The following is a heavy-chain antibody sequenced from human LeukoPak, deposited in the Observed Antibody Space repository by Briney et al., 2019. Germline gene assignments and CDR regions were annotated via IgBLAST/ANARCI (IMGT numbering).Heavy chain of an antibody. CDR1: TFTFSTYA. CDR2: IIASGGST. J-gene: IGHJ4*02. V-gene: IGHV3-23*01. Sequence: GGSLRLSCAASTFTFSTYAMSWVRQAPGKGLQWVSFIIASGGSTYYADSVKGRFTLSRDNSKNTLYLQMNSMRAEDTAVYHCAKMGNDFWSGYYSGGYFDFWGQGTLVTVSS. D-gene: IGHD3-3*01. CDR3: AKMGNDFWSGYYSGGYFDF.